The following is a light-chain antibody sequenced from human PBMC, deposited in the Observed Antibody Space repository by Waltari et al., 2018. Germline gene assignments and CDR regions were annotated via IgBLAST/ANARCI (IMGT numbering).Light chain of an antibody. Sequence: DIQMTQSPSSLSASVGDSITITCRASQGIDNYLAWFQQKPGKAPQSLIYAASTLQSGVPSKFSGSGSGTEFTLTINGLQPEDFATYFCQQYDSYPHTFGQGTRLEVK. CDR1: QGIDNY. CDR3: QQYDSYPHT. V-gene: IGKV1-16*02. CDR2: AAS. J-gene: IGKJ2*01.